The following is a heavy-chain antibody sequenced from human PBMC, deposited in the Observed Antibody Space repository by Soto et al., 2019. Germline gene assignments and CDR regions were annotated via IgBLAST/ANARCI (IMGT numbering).Heavy chain of an antibody. D-gene: IGHD2-15*01. CDR1: GYTFTGYY. J-gene: IGHJ3*01. CDR2: INPNSGGA. CDR3: ARDNIDGGASSGLEI. V-gene: IGHV1-2*04. Sequence: QVHLVQSGAEVVKPGASVKVSCKASGYTFTGYYIHWVRQAPGQGLEWMGWINPNSGGANIAQKFQGWVTVTRDTSIRPAYMKLARLRSHDTAMYYCARDNIDGGASSGLEIWGKGTSVTVAA.